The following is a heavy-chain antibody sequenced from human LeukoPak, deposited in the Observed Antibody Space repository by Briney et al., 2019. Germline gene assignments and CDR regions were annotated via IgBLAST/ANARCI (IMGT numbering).Heavy chain of an antibody. Sequence: PGGSLRLSCAASGFIVSSNYMSWVRQAPGKGLEWVSSISSSSSYIYYADSVKGRFTISRDNAKNSLYLQMNSLRAEDTAVYYCARDDWNDRDFDYWGQGTLVTVSS. CDR3: ARDDWNDRDFDY. D-gene: IGHD1-1*01. CDR1: GFIVSSNY. CDR2: ISSSSSYI. J-gene: IGHJ4*02. V-gene: IGHV3-21*01.